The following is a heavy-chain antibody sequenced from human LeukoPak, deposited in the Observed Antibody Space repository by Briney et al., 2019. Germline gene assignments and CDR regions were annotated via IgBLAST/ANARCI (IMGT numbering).Heavy chain of an antibody. D-gene: IGHD1-26*01. CDR1: GYTFTVYH. CDR2: INPNSGGT. CDR3: ARNIVRDAFDY. V-gene: IGHV1-2*02. Sequence: ASVKVSCKASGYTFTVYHMHWVRQAPGQGLERMGWINPNSGGTNYAQKFQGRVTMTRDTSISTAYMELDRLRSDDTAIYYCARNIVRDAFDYWGQGTLVTVSS. J-gene: IGHJ4*02.